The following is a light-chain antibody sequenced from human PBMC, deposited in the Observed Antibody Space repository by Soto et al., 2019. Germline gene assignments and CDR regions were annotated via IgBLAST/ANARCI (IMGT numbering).Light chain of an antibody. CDR1: QSLTSY. CDR3: QQYNNWPLT. V-gene: IGKV3-15*01. CDR2: GIS. J-gene: IGKJ3*01. Sequence: EIVMTQSPATLSVSPGETATLSCRASQSLTSYLAWYQQKPDQAPRLLIYGISTRATDIPARFSGSGSGTEFTLTISSLQSEDFAVYYCQQYNNWPLTFGPGTKVDI.